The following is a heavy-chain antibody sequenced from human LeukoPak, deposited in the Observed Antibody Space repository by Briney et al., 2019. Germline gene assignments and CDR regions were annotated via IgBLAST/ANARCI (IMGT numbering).Heavy chain of an antibody. V-gene: IGHV1-8*01. CDR3: VRVPPGTTIYAY. CDR1: GYTFTSYH. CDR2: MNPNNSDI. D-gene: IGHD1-14*01. J-gene: IGHJ4*02. Sequence: ASVKVSCKVSGYTFTSYHINWVRQATGQGLEWVGWMNPNNSDIGYAQKFQGRVTMTRNTSIGTAYMELSSLRSEDTAIYYCVRVPPGTTIYAYWGQGTLVTVSS.